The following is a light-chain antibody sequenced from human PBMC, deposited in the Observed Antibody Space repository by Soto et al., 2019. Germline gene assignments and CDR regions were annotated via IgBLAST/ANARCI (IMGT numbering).Light chain of an antibody. V-gene: IGLV2-8*01. J-gene: IGLJ1*01. CDR2: EVV. CDR1: KSDIGVYDF. CDR3: KSYAGSNTDV. Sequence: QSALTQPPSASGSPGQSVTISCTGTKSDIGVYDFVSWYQHHPGKAPRLIIYEVVQRPSGVPDRLSGSKSGNTASLTVSGLQAADEADYFCKSYAGSNTDVFGSGTKVTVL.